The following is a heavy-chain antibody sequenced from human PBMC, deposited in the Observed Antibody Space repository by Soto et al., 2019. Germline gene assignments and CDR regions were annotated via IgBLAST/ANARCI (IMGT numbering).Heavy chain of an antibody. CDR3: AKMGDSSSTSCYDVATLEGIIDY. Sequence: QVQLVESGGGVVQPGRSLRLSCAASGFTFSSYGMHWVRQAPGKGLEWVAVISYDGSNKYYADSVKGRFTISRDNSKNTLYLQMNSLRAEDTAVYYCAKMGDSSSTSCYDVATLEGIIDYWGQGTLVTVSS. V-gene: IGHV3-30*18. CDR1: GFTFSSYG. CDR2: ISYDGSNK. D-gene: IGHD2-2*01. J-gene: IGHJ4*02.